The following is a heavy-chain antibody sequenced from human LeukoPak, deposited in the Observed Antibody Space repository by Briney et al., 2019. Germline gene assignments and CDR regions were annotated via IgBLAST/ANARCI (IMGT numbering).Heavy chain of an antibody. CDR2: IKSEGSYT. V-gene: IGHV3-74*01. CDR3: VKATPLSGTYGDY. J-gene: IGHJ4*02. D-gene: IGHD1-26*01. Sequence: GGSLRLSCAASEFTFSPYWIHWVRQAPGKGLVWVSRIKSEGSYTNYADSVRGRFTISRDSAKNTVYLQMNSLRAEDTAVYYCVKATPLSGTYGDYWGQGTLVTVSS. CDR1: EFTFSPYW.